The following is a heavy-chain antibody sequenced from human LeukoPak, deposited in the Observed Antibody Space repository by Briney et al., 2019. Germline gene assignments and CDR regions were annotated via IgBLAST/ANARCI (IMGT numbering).Heavy chain of an antibody. CDR2: IYPGDSNI. D-gene: IGHD3-10*01. V-gene: IGHV5-51*01. J-gene: IGHJ4*02. CDR3: AKHVGSGSYYPDY. Sequence: GESLKISCKGSGYSFSSFWIGWVRQMPGKGLEWMGIIYPGDSNIRYSPSFQGQVTISADKSISTAYLQWSSLKASDTAMYYCAKHVGSGSYYPDYWGQGTPVTVSS. CDR1: GYSFSSFW.